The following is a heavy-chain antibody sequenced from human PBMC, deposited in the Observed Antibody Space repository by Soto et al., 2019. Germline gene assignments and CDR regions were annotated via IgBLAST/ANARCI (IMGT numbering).Heavy chain of an antibody. CDR2: ISYDGSNK. V-gene: IGHV3-30*03. Sequence: GGALSLSFAASGFPLRCFGLPLVRPAPGKGLEWVAVISYDGSNKYYADSVKGRFTISRDNSKNTLYLQMNSLRAEDTAVYYCARRDGLYSSGWSDDAFDIWGQGTMVTVSS. CDR3: ARRDGLYSSGWSDDAFDI. D-gene: IGHD6-19*01. J-gene: IGHJ3*02. CDR1: GFPLRCFG.